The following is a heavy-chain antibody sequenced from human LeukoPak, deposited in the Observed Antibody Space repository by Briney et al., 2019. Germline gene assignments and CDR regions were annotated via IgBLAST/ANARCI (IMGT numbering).Heavy chain of an antibody. J-gene: IGHJ4*02. CDR1: GYTFTSYG. V-gene: IGHV1-69*05. Sequence: GASVKVSCKASGYTFTSYGISWVRQAPGQGLEWMGRIIPIFGTANYAQKFQGRVTITTDESTSTAYMELSSLRSEDTAVNYCARGYDSSGPPDYWGQGTLVTVSS. CDR2: IIPIFGTA. D-gene: IGHD3-22*01. CDR3: ARGYDSSGPPDY.